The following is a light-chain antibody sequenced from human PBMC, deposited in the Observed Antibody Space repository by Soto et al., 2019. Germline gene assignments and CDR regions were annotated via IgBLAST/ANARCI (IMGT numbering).Light chain of an antibody. Sequence: DIVMTQSPDSLAVSLGERATINCKSSQSVLYTSNNKNYLAWYRQRPGQPPKLLLYWASTRASGVPDRFSGSGSGTDFTLTISSLQVEDVAVYYCQQYFTTPHTFGQGTRLAIK. V-gene: IGKV4-1*01. CDR1: QSVLYTSNNKNY. CDR3: QQYFTTPHT. CDR2: WAS. J-gene: IGKJ2*01.